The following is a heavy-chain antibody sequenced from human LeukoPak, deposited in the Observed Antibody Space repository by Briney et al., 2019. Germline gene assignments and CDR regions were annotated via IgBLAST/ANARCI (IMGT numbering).Heavy chain of an antibody. CDR2: INPSGGST. CDR3: ARPLNVGFDY. Sequence: ASVKVSCKASGYTFTSYYMHWVRQAPGQGLEWMGIINPSGGSTSYAQKFQGRVTMTRDTSISTAYMELSRLRSDDTAVYYCARPLNVGFDYWGQGTLVTVSS. V-gene: IGHV1-46*01. J-gene: IGHJ4*02. D-gene: IGHD1-1*01. CDR1: GYTFTSYY.